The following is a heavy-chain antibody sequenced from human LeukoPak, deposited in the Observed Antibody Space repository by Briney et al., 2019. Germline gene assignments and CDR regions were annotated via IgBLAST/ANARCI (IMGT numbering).Heavy chain of an antibody. Sequence: GGSLRLSCAASGFPFSSYAMSWVRQTPRKELEWVSSISGSGDNTYFANSVKGRFTISRDNSKNTLYLQMSSLRAEDTAVYHCTKDMTAVVSSGFDYWGQGTLVTVSS. D-gene: IGHD4-23*01. CDR3: TKDMTAVVSSGFDY. V-gene: IGHV3-23*01. CDR2: ISGSGDNT. CDR1: GFPFSSYA. J-gene: IGHJ4*02.